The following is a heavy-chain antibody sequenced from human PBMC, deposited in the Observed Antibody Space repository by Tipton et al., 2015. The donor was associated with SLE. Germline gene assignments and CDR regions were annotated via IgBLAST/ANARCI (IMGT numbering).Heavy chain of an antibody. CDR3: ASFVSSSSGYDWYFDL. D-gene: IGHD6-13*01. CDR2: ISSSGSTI. Sequence: SLRLSCAASGFTFSDYYMSWIRQAPGKGLERVSYISSSGSTIYYAYSVKGRFTISSDNAKNSLYLQMNSLRAEDTAVDYCASFVSSSSGYDWYFDLWGRGALVTVSS. J-gene: IGHJ2*01. V-gene: IGHV3-11*04. CDR1: GFTFSDYY.